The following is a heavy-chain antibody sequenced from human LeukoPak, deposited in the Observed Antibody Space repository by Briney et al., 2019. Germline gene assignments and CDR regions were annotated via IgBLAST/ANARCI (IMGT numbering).Heavy chain of an antibody. Sequence: PGGSLRLSCAASGFTFSSYSINWVRRAPGKGLEWVSSISGSSSYIYYADSVKGRFTISRDNAKKSLYLQMNSLRAEDTAVYYCARDLNIEIISAFDIWGQGTMVTVSS. CDR1: GFTFSSYS. CDR2: ISGSSSYI. CDR3: ARDLNIEIISAFDI. V-gene: IGHV3-21*01. D-gene: IGHD2/OR15-2a*01. J-gene: IGHJ3*02.